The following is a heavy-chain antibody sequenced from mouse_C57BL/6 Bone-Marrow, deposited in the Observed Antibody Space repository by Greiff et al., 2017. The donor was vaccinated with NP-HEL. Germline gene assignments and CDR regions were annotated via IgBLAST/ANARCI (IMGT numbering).Heavy chain of an antibody. J-gene: IGHJ4*01. CDR1: GFTFSSYA. V-gene: IGHV5-4*01. Sequence: EVQGVESGGGLVKPGGSLKLSCAASGFTFSSYAMSWVRQTPEKRLEWVATISDGGSYTYYPDNVKGRFTISRDNAKNNLYLQMSHLKSEDTAMYYCARHGTGTNYAMDYWGQGTSVTVSS. D-gene: IGHD4-1*01. CDR3: ARHGTGTNYAMDY. CDR2: ISDGGSYT.